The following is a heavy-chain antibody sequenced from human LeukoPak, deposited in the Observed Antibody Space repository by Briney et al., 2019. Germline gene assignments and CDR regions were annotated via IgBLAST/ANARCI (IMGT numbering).Heavy chain of an antibody. J-gene: IGHJ3*02. CDR1: GYSISSGYY. CDR3: ARGLEGSSWYSREAFDI. CDR2: IYHSGST. V-gene: IGHV4-38-2*02. Sequence: SETLSLTCTVSGYSISSGYYWGWIRQPPGKGLEWIGSIYHSGSTYYNPSLKSRVTISVDRSKNQFSLKLSSVTAADTAVYYCARGLEGSSWYSREAFDIWGQGTMVTVSS. D-gene: IGHD6-13*01.